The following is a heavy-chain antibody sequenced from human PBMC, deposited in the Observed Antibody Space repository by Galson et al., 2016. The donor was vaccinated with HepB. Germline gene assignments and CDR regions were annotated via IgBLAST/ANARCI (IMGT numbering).Heavy chain of an antibody. J-gene: IGHJ4*02. CDR2: INAGNGNT. V-gene: IGHV1-3*01. D-gene: IGHD3-10*01. CDR1: GYTSTSYA. CDR3: ASTGSGSYSGYY. Sequence: SVKVSCKASGYTSTSYAMHWVRQAPGQRLGWMGWINAGNGNTKYSQKFQGRVTITRDTSASTAYMELSSLRSEDTAVYYCASTGSGSYSGYYWGQGTLVTVSS.